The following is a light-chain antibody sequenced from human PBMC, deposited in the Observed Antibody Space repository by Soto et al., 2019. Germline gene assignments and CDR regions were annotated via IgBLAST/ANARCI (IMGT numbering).Light chain of an antibody. V-gene: IGKV1-5*01. CDR2: DAS. Sequence: DIQITQSPSTLSAPVGDRITITCRASQSISSWLAWYQQKPGKAPKLLIYDASSLESGVPSRFSGSGSGTVFTLTISSQQPDDFATYYCQQYNSYSTFGPGTKVDIK. J-gene: IGKJ3*01. CDR1: QSISSW. CDR3: QQYNSYST.